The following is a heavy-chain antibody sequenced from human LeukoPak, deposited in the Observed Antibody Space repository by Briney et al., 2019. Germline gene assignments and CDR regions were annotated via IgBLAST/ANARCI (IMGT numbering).Heavy chain of an antibody. Sequence: ASVNVSCKVSGYTLTELSMHWVRQAPGKGLEWMGGFDPEDGETIYAQKFQGRVTMTEDTSTDTAYMELSSLRSEDTVVYYCATDFHMIVERFDYWGQGTLVTVSS. J-gene: IGHJ4*02. CDR3: ATDFHMIVERFDY. D-gene: IGHD3-22*01. CDR1: GYTLTELS. CDR2: FDPEDGET. V-gene: IGHV1-24*01.